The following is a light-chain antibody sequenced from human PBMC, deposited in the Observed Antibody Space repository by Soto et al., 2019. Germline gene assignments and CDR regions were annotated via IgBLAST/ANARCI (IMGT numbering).Light chain of an antibody. Sequence: DIQMTQSPSSLSASVGDRVTITCRASQSISRNLNWFQQEPGKAPKLLFYTASSLQGGVPSRFSGSGSGTDFTLTVSSLQPEDFATYYCQQSYSTPPTFGQGTKLEIK. J-gene: IGKJ2*01. CDR2: TAS. CDR3: QQSYSTPPT. V-gene: IGKV1-39*01. CDR1: QSISRN.